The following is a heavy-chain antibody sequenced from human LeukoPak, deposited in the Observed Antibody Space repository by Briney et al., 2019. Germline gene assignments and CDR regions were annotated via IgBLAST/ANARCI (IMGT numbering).Heavy chain of an antibody. D-gene: IGHD3-9*01. Sequence: PGGSLRLSCAASGFTFDDYAMHWLRQAPGKGLEGVSGISWNSGSIVYADSVKGRFTISRDNAKNSLYLQRNSLRAEDTALYYCAKGFSIRYFDWLLQHWGQGTLVTVSS. J-gene: IGHJ1*01. CDR3: AKGFSIRYFDWLLQH. V-gene: IGHV3-9*01. CDR1: GFTFDDYA. CDR2: ISWNSGSI.